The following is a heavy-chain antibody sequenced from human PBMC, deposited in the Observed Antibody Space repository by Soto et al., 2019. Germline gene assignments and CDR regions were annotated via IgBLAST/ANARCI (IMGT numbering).Heavy chain of an antibody. CDR3: ARAPPLRVLTLDIGDFELGY. CDR2: INPNSGGT. CDR1: GYIFTGYY. J-gene: IGHJ4*02. V-gene: IGHV1-2*02. D-gene: IGHD2-2*03. Sequence: QVQLVQSGAEVKKPGASLKVSCEASGYIFTGYYIHWVRQAPGQGLEWMGWINPNSGGTNFAQRFQGRVALTTDTSISTAYMELRRLRSDDTAVYYCARAPPLRVLTLDIGDFELGYWGQGTLVTVSS.